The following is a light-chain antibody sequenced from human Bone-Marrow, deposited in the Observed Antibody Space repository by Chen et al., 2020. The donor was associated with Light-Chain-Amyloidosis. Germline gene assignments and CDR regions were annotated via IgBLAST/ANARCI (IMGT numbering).Light chain of an antibody. CDR3: AAGDDRLNGVV. CDR2: GKD. V-gene: IGLV1-44*01. CDR1: ASNIGTNS. Sequence: QSVLTQPPSASGTPGQRVTISCSGVASNIGTNSAHWYHHSPGTAPRLLIYGKDQWPSGVPGRVSGSKSGTSASLAIGGLRPEDEGHYYCAAGDDRLNGVVFGGGTRLTVL. J-gene: IGLJ2*01.